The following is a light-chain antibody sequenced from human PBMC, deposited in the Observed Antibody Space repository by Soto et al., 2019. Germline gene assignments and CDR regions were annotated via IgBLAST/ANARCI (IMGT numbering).Light chain of an antibody. V-gene: IGKV4-1*01. J-gene: IGKJ5*01. CDR2: WAS. Sequence: DIVMTQSPDSLAVSLGERATINCKSSQSVLYSSNNNNYIAWYQQKPGQPPKLIIYWASTRESGVPDRFSGSGSGTEFTLIISSLQSEDSAVYYCQQYDNWPITFGQGTRLEIK. CDR3: QQYDNWPIT. CDR1: QSVLYSSNNNNY.